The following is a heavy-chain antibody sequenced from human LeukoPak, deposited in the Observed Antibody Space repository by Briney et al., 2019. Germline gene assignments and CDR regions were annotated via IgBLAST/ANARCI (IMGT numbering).Heavy chain of an antibody. Sequence: GGSLRLYCAPSGFTFSSYWMSWVRQAPGKGLEWVANIKQDGSEKYYVDSVKGRFTISRDNGKNSLYLQMNSLRAEDTAVYYCERKAYGLDVWGKGTTVTVSS. V-gene: IGHV3-7*03. CDR2: IKQDGSEK. J-gene: IGHJ6*04. CDR3: ERKAYGLDV. CDR1: GFTFSSYW.